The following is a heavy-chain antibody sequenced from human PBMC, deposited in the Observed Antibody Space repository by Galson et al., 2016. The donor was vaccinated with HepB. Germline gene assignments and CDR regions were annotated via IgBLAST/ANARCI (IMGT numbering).Heavy chain of an antibody. CDR3: ARDRGDGISGRYLTRGQWDHYYGMDV. V-gene: IGHV3-30*03. D-gene: IGHD6-19*01. CDR2: MSYDGGER. CDR1: GFTFSRYG. J-gene: IGHJ6*02. Sequence: SLRLSCAASGFTFSRYGMHWVRQAPGEGLEWVAIMSYDGGERYYADSVKGRFTISRDNSKNTLHRQMNSLRAEDTAVYYCARDRGDGISGRYLTRGQWDHYYGMDVWGQGTTVTVSS.